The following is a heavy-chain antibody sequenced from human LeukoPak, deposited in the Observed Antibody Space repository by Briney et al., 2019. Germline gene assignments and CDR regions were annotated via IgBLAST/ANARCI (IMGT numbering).Heavy chain of an antibody. J-gene: IGHJ5*02. D-gene: IGHD2-2*01. CDR2: ISAYNGNT. CDR1: GYSFISYG. CDR3: ARAPEGRYCRSTSCYYWFDP. V-gene: IGHV1-18*01. Sequence: ASVNVSCKASGYSFISYGISWVRQAPGQGLEWMGWISAYNGNTNYAQKLQDRVTLTTDTSTSTAYMELRSLRSDDTAVYYCARAPEGRYCRSTSCYYWFDPWGQGTLVTVSS.